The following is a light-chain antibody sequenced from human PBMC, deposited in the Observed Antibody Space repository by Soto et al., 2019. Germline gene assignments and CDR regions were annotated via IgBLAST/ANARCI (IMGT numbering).Light chain of an antibody. Sequence: QSALTQPRSVSGSPGQSVTISCTGTSSDVGSYNYVSCYQQHPGKAPKLMIYDVSKRPSGVPDRFSGSKSGNTASLTISGLQAEDEADYYCCSYAGSYTHYVFGTGTKVTVL. V-gene: IGLV2-11*01. J-gene: IGLJ1*01. CDR2: DVS. CDR1: SSDVGSYNY. CDR3: CSYAGSYTHYV.